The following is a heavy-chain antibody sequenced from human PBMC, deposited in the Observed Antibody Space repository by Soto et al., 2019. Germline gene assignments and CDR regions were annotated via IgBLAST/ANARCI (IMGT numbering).Heavy chain of an antibody. CDR3: AALRVDGRNHYSNDS. CDR1: GASMTTFH. V-gene: IGHV4-59*08. J-gene: IGHJ5*02. Sequence: SETLSLTCAVSGASMTTFHWSWIRRSPGKGLEWIGYVHYSGTTDYNPSLRGRVTISMDMSKSHFSLSLGSVTAADTAVYYCAALRVDGRNHYSNDSWGQGTLVT. CDR2: VHYSGTT. D-gene: IGHD2-15*01.